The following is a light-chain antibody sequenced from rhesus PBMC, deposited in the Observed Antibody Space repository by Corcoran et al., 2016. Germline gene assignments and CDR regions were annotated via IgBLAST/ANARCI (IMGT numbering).Light chain of an antibody. CDR1: SNDVGGYNY. J-gene: IGLJ1*01. CDR2: EVS. CDR3: CSYAGSYTFI. Sequence: QSALTQPRSVSKSLGQSVTISCTGTSNDVGGYNYVSWYQQHPGTAPKLMIYEVSKRPSGVSDRFSGSKSGNTASLTISGLQAEDEADYYCCSYAGSYTFIFGVGTRLTVL. V-gene: IGLV2-32*01.